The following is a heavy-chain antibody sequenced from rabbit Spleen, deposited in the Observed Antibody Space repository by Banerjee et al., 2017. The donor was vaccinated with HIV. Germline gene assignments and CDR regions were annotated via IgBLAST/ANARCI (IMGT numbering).Heavy chain of an antibody. V-gene: IGHV1S40*01. J-gene: IGHJ6*01. CDR1: GVSFSFSSY. CDR2: IDTGSSGFT. D-gene: IGHD1-1*01. Sequence: QSLEESGGDLVKPGASLTLTYTASGVSFSFSSYMCWVRQAPGKGLEWITCIDTGSSGFTYFATWAKGRFTISKTSSTTVTLQVTRLTAADTATYFCARDTSSSFSSYGMDLWGQGTLVTVS. CDR3: ARDTSSSFSSYGMDL.